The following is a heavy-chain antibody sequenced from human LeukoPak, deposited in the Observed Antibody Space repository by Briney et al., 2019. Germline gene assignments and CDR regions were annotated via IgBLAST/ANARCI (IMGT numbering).Heavy chain of an antibody. Sequence: SETLSLTCTVSGGSISSYYWNWIRQPPGKGLEWIGYIYYSGSTNYNPSLKSRVTISVDTSKNQFSLKLSSVTAADTAVYYCARNYYDSSGYYYFYLDYWGQGTLVTVSS. V-gene: IGHV4-59*12. CDR3: ARNYYDSSGYYYFYLDY. CDR2: IYYSGST. J-gene: IGHJ4*02. D-gene: IGHD3-22*01. CDR1: GGSISSYY.